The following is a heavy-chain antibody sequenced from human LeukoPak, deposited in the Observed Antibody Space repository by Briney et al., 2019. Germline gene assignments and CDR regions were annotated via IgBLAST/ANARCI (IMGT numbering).Heavy chain of an antibody. CDR3: ARPAYYYGSGSYITDPYYFDY. D-gene: IGHD3-10*01. V-gene: IGHV5-51*01. Sequence: GESLEISCKVSGYSFTSYWIGWVRQMPGKGLEWMGIIYPGDSDTRYSPSFQGQVTISADKSISTAYLQWSSLKASDTAMYYCARPAYYYGSGSYITDPYYFDYWGQGTLVTVSS. CDR1: GYSFTSYW. CDR2: IYPGDSDT. J-gene: IGHJ4*02.